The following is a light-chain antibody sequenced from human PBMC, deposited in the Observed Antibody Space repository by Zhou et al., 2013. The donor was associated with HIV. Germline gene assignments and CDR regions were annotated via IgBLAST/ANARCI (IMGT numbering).Light chain of an antibody. CDR2: DAS. CDR3: QQYGSSPFT. CDR1: PSVSAY. J-gene: IGKJ2*01. V-gene: IGKV3-20*01. Sequence: EIVLTQSPGTLSLSPGERATLSCRASPSVSAYLAWYQQKPGQAPRLLIYDASSRATGVPDRFSGSGSGTDFTLTISRLEPEDFAVYFCQQYGSSPFTFGQGTKLEIK.